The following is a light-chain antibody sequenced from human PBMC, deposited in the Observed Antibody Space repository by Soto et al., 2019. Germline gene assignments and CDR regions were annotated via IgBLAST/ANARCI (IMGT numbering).Light chain of an antibody. J-gene: IGKJ4*01. Sequence: DIVMTQSPDSLAVSLGERATINCKSSQSVLYSSNNKNYLTWYQQKPGQPPKLLIYWASTRESGVPHRFSGSGSGTDFTLTISSLQAEDGAVYYCQQYYNTPLTFGGGTKVEIK. CDR1: QSVLYSSNNKNY. CDR2: WAS. V-gene: IGKV4-1*01. CDR3: QQYYNTPLT.